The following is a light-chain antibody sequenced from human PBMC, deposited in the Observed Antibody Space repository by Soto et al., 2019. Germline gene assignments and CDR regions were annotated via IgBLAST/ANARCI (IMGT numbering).Light chain of an antibody. CDR2: GAS. J-gene: IGKJ5*01. Sequence: EIVMTQSTATLSVSPGERGTLSCRASQSVSNNLAWYQQKPGQAPRLLIYGASTRATGIPARFSGSGSGTEFTLTISSLQSEDFAVYYCQQYMNWPTFGQGTRLEIK. V-gene: IGKV3-15*01. CDR1: QSVSNN. CDR3: QQYMNWPT.